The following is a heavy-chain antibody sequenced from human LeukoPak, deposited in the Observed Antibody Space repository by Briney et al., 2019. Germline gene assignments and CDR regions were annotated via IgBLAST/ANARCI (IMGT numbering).Heavy chain of an antibody. V-gene: IGHV1-3*01. J-gene: IGHJ4*02. CDR3: ARARWGKEGGYYFDY. CDR2: INAGNGNT. CDR1: GYTLTELS. Sequence: ASVKVSCKVSGYTLTELSMHWVRQAPGQRLEWMGWINAGNGNTKYSQKFQGRVTITRDTSASTAYMELSSLRSEDTAVYYCARARWGKEGGYYFDYWGQGTLVTVSS. D-gene: IGHD3-16*01.